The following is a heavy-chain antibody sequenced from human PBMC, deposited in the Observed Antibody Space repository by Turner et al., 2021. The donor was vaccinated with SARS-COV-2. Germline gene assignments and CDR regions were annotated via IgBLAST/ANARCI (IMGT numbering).Heavy chain of an antibody. CDR1: GFTFSRYW. CDR3: ARDSAFYDFWSGYYTGRENPYFDC. J-gene: IGHJ4*02. Sequence: EVQLVESGGGLVQPGGFLRLPCAASGFTFSRYWMNWVRQAPGKGLEWVANIKQDGSEKYYVDSVKGRFTISRDNAKNSLYLQMNSLRAEDTAVYYCARDSAFYDFWSGYYTGRENPYFDCWGQGTLVTVSS. CDR2: IKQDGSEK. V-gene: IGHV3-7*01. D-gene: IGHD3-3*01.